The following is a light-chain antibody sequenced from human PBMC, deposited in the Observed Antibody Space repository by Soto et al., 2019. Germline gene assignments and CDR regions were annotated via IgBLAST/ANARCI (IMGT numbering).Light chain of an antibody. V-gene: IGLV2-14*01. CDR3: SSYTPSNTRQIV. CDR1: SSDVGGYTY. J-gene: IGLJ1*01. Sequence: QSALTQPASVSGSPGQAITISCTGTSSDVGGYTYVSWYQQHPGKAPKFIIYDVSNRPSGVSNRFSGSKSGNTASLTISGLQAEDEADYYCSSYTPSNTRQIVFGTGTKVTVL. CDR2: DVS.